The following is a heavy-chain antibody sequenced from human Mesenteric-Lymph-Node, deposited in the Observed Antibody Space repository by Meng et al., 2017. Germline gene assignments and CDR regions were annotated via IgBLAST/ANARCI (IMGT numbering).Heavy chain of an antibody. CDR1: GFTFSSYA. J-gene: IGHJ4*02. V-gene: IGHV3-30*04. Sequence: GGSLRLSCAASGFTFSSYAMHWVRQAPGKGLEWVAVISYDGSNKYYADSVKGRFTISRDNSKNTLYLQMNSLRAEDTAVYYCARDSSTSIVGSFDYWGQGTLVTVSS. D-gene: IGHD1-26*01. CDR3: ARDSSTSIVGSFDY. CDR2: ISYDGSNK.